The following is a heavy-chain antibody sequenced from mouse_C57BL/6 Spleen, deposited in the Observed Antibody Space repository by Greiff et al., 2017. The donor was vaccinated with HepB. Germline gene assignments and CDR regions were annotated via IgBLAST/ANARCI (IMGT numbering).Heavy chain of an antibody. Sequence: VKLQQPGAELVMPGASVKLSCKASGYTFTSYWMHWVKQRPGQGLEWIGEIDPSDSYTNYNQKFKGKSTLTVDKSSSTAYMQLSSLTSEDSAVYYCARGEDGYVFAYWGQGTLVTVSA. V-gene: IGHV1-69*01. CDR3: ARGEDGYVFAY. CDR1: GYTFTSYW. CDR2: IDPSDSYT. J-gene: IGHJ3*01. D-gene: IGHD2-2*01.